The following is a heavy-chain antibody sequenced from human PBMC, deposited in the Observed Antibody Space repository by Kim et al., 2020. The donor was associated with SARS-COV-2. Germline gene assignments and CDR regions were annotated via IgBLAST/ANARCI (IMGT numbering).Heavy chain of an antibody. CDR1: GFTFDDYA. Sequence: GGSLRLSCAASGFTFDDYAMHWVRQAPGKGLEWVSGISWNSGSIGYADSVKGRFTISRDNAKNSLYLQMNSLRAEDTALYYCAKGEEGWGIAVAAYSAGFDYWGPGTLVTVSS. D-gene: IGHD6-19*01. J-gene: IGHJ4*02. CDR3: AKGEEGWGIAVAAYSAGFDY. CDR2: ISWNSGSI. V-gene: IGHV3-9*01.